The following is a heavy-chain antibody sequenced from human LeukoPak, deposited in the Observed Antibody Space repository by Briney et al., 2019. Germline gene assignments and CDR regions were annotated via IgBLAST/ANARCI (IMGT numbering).Heavy chain of an antibody. D-gene: IGHD3-22*01. CDR1: GFNFVDYA. Sequence: PGGSLRLYCAASGFNFVDYAMHWVRQAPGKGLEWVSGISWNSCSISYADSVKGRFTISRDNAKNSLYLQMNSLRAEDTALYYCAKDTREVITPGDAFDIWGQGTMVTVSS. V-gene: IGHV3-9*01. J-gene: IGHJ3*02. CDR2: ISWNSCSI. CDR3: AKDTREVITPGDAFDI.